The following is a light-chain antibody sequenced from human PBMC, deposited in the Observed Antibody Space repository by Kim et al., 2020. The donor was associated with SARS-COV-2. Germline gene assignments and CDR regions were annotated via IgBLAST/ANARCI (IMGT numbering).Light chain of an antibody. CDR1: NIGSKS. CDR2: YDS. Sequence: SYELTQSPSASAAPGKTARITCGGNNIGSKSVHWYQQKPGQAPVLVIYYDSDRPSGIPERFSGSNSGNTATLTISRVEAGDEADYYCQVWDSSSDHRVFGGGTQLTVL. V-gene: IGLV3-21*04. CDR3: QVWDSSSDHRV. J-gene: IGLJ3*02.